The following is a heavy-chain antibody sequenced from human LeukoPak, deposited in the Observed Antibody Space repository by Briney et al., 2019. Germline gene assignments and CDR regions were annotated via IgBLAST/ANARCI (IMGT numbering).Heavy chain of an antibody. CDR2: IYTSGST. Sequence: SETLSLTCTVSGGSISSYYWSWIRQPPGKGLEWIGYIYTSGSTNYNPSLKSRVTISVDTSKNQFSLKLSSVTAADTAVYYCARVPHHYYYYMDVWGKGTTVTVSS. CDR1: GGSISSYY. V-gene: IGHV4-4*09. CDR3: ARVPHHYYYYMDV. J-gene: IGHJ6*03.